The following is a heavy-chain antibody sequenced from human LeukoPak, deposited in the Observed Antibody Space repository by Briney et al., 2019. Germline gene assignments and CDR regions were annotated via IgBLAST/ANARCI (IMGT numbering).Heavy chain of an antibody. J-gene: IGHJ6*02. CDR2: IKQDGSEK. CDR1: RLTFSSYW. CDR3: PRRWNYGMDV. V-gene: IGHV3-7*01. Sequence: GGSLRLSCAASRLTFSSYWMSSVREAPGKGVEWVANIKQDGSEKYYVDSVKGRFTISRDNAKNSLYLQMNSLRAEDTAVYYCPRRWNYGMDVWGQGTTVTVSS. D-gene: IGHD2-15*01.